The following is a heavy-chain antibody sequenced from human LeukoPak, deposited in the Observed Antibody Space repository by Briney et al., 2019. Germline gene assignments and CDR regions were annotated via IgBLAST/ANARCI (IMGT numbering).Heavy chain of an antibody. CDR1: GFNFESYY. CDR3: VREQWYYFDY. CDR2: ISNWRDNSI. D-gene: IGHD6-19*01. V-gene: IGHV3-11*04. Sequence: GXXLRLSCAVSGFNFESYYISWIRQAPEKGLEWISYISNWRDNSINYAESVRGRSTISRDNAKNSAYLQMNNLRAEDTAVYYCVREQWYYFDYWGQGALVTVSS. J-gene: IGHJ4*02.